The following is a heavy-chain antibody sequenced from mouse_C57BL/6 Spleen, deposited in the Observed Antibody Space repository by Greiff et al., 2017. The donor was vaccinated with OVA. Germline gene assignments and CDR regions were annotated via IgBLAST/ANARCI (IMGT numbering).Heavy chain of an antibody. D-gene: IGHD1-1*01. V-gene: IGHV1-72*01. CDR2: IDPNSGGT. CDR3: AREDYYGSSYDVWFAY. J-gene: IGHJ3*01. Sequence: QQSCKASGYTFTSYWMHWVKQRPGRGLEWIGRIDPNSGGTKYNEKFKSKATLTVDKPSSTAYMQLSSLTSEDSAVYYCAREDYYGSSYDVWFAYWGQGTLVTVSA. CDR1: GYTFTSYW.